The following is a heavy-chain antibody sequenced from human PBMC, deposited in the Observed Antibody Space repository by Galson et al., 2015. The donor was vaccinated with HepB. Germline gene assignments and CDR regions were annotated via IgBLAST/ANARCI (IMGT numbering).Heavy chain of an antibody. CDR3: ARDPGYCSGGSCYIYYYYGMDV. CDR1: GGTFSSYA. CDR2: IIPILGIA. D-gene: IGHD2-15*01. J-gene: IGHJ6*02. Sequence: SVKVSCKASGGTFSSYAISWVRQAPGQGLEWMGRIIPILGIANYAQKFQGRVTITADKSTSTAYMELSSLRSEDTAVYYCARDPGYCSGGSCYIYYYYGMDVWGQGTTVTVSS. V-gene: IGHV1-69*04.